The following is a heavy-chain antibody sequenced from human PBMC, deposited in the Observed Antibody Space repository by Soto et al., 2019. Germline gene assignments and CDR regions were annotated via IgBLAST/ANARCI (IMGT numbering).Heavy chain of an antibody. D-gene: IGHD3-10*01. J-gene: IGHJ3*02. V-gene: IGHV1-69*01. CDR1: GGTFSSYA. CDR3: ARTKSNYYGSGSYPDAFDI. CDR2: IIPIFGTA. Sequence: QVQLVQSGAEVKKPGSSVKVSCKASGGTFSSYAISWVRQAPGQGLEWMGGIIPIFGTANYAQKFQGRVTITADESTSTAYMELSSLRSEDTAVYYCARTKSNYYGSGSYPDAFDIWGQGTMVTVSS.